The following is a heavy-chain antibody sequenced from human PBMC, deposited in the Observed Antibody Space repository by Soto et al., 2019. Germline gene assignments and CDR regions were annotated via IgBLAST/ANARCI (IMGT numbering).Heavy chain of an antibody. V-gene: IGHV3-30*18. J-gene: IGHJ4*02. CDR1: GFTFSIFG. Sequence: QVQLVESGGGVVQPGRSLRLSCEASGFTFSIFGMHWVRQAPGKGLEWVAVISYDGNNKYYADSVKGRFTISRDNPKNTLYLQMDSLRAEDTAVYYCAKDHLQTTVTTPSYWGQGTLVTVSS. D-gene: IGHD4-17*01. CDR3: AKDHLQTTVTTPSY. CDR2: ISYDGNNK.